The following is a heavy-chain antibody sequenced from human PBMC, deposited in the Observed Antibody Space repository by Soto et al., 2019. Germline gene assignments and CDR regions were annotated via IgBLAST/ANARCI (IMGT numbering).Heavy chain of an antibody. D-gene: IGHD5-12*01. J-gene: IGHJ3*02. V-gene: IGHV3-9*01. Sequence: EVQLVESGGGLVQPGRSLRLSCAASGFTFDDYAMHWVRQAPGKGLEWVSGISWNSGSIGSADSVKGRFTISRDNAKNSLYLQMNSLRAEDTALYYGAKDRGYSGYHLFLHAFDIWGQGTMVTVSS. CDR3: AKDRGYSGYHLFLHAFDI. CDR1: GFTFDDYA. CDR2: ISWNSGSI.